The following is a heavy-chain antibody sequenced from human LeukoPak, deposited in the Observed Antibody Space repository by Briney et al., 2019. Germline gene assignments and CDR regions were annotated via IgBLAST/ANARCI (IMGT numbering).Heavy chain of an antibody. J-gene: IGHJ6*03. D-gene: IGHD1-26*01. Sequence: GGSLRLSCAASGFTFSSYSMNWVRQAPGKGLEWVAVISYDGSNKYYADSVKGRFTISRDNSKNTLYLQMNSLGAEDTAVYYCARDGDYVGAKYYYYYMDVWGKGTTVTVSS. CDR2: ISYDGSNK. V-gene: IGHV3-30*03. CDR1: GFTFSSYS. CDR3: ARDGDYVGAKYYYYYMDV.